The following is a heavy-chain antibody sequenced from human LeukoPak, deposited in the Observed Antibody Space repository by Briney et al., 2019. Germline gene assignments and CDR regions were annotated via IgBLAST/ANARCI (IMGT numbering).Heavy chain of an antibody. J-gene: IGHJ4*02. CDR2: ISYDGSSK. D-gene: IGHD6-25*01. Sequence: PGRSLRLSCAASGFTFSTYAMHWVRQAPGKELEWVAVISYDGSSKYYADSVKGRFTISRDNSKNTLYLQMNSLRAEDTAVYYCARDRLRTFDYWGQGTLVTVSS. V-gene: IGHV3-30*04. CDR3: ARDRLRTFDY. CDR1: GFTFSTYA.